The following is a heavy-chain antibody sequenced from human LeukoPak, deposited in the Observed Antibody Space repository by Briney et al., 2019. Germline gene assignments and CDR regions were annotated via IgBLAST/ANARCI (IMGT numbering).Heavy chain of an antibody. CDR3: ARRHDYGDS. CDR2: ISSSGSTT. Sequence: GGSLRLSCAASGVSFRDYYMSWIRQAPGKGLEWVSCISSSGSTTYYADSVKGRFTVSRDNAKNSLYLQMNSLRAEDTAVYFCARRHDYGDSWGQGTLVTVSS. V-gene: IGHV3-11*01. CDR1: GVSFRDYY. J-gene: IGHJ4*02.